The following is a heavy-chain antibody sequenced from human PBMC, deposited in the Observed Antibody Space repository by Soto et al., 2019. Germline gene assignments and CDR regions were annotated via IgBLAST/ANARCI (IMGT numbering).Heavy chain of an antibody. CDR3: AKDRGTGTIKYYFDY. J-gene: IGHJ4*02. V-gene: IGHV3-30*18. D-gene: IGHD2-2*01. CDR1: GFTFSSYG. Sequence: QVQLVESGGGVVQPGRSLRLSCAASGFTFSSYGMHWVRQAPGKGLEWVAVISYDGSNKYYADSVKGRFTISRDNSKNTLYLQMNSLRAEDTAVYYCAKDRGTGTIKYYFDYWGQGTLVTVSS. CDR2: ISYDGSNK.